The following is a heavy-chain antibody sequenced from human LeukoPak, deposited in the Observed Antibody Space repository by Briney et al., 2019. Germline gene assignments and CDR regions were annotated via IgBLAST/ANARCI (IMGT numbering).Heavy chain of an antibody. V-gene: IGHV1-69*06. D-gene: IGHD3-10*01. J-gene: IGHJ3*02. Sequence: ASVKVSCKASGGTFSSYAISWVRQAPGQGLEWMGGIIPIFGTANYAQKFQGRVTITADKSTSTAYMELSSLRSEDTAVYYCASQTRAGAASGNASDIWGQGTMVTVSS. CDR1: GGTFSSYA. CDR3: ASQTRAGAASGNASDI. CDR2: IIPIFGTA.